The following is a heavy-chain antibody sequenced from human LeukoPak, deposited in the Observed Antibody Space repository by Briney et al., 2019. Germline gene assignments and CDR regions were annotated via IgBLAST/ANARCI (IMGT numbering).Heavy chain of an antibody. J-gene: IGHJ4*02. CDR1: GYTFTGYY. CDR3: ARAEGYCYDSSGLGY. CDR2: INPNSGGT. Sequence: ASVKVSCKASGYTFTGYYMHWVRQAPGQGLEWMGWINPNSGGTNYAQKFQGRVTMTRDTSISTAYMELSRLRSDDTAVYYCARAEGYCYDSSGLGYWGQGTLVTVSS. V-gene: IGHV1-2*02. D-gene: IGHD3-22*01.